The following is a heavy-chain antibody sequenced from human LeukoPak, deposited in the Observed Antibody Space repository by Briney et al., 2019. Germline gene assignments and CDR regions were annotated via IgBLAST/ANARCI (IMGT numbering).Heavy chain of an antibody. Sequence: GGSLRLSCAASRSTFNTYFMNWVSQAPGRGLEWVSSISTTSTYIYYADSVKGRSTISRDNAKDSLYLQMNGLRAEDTAVYYCARDESPRYYDNSDYYPDAFDIWGRGTMVTVSS. CDR2: ISTTSTYI. D-gene: IGHD3-22*01. CDR3: ARDESPRYYDNSDYYPDAFDI. V-gene: IGHV3-21*01. CDR1: RSTFNTYF. J-gene: IGHJ3*02.